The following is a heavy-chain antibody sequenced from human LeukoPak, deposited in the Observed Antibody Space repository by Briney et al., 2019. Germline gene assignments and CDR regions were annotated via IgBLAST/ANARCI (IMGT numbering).Heavy chain of an antibody. CDR3: ARDLYDYYFDY. D-gene: IGHD2-8*01. J-gene: IGHJ4*02. CDR2: IYTSGST. CDR1: GGSISSGSYY. Sequence: PSETLSLTCTVSGGSISSGSYYWSWIRQPAGKGLEWIGRIYTSGSTNYNPSLKSRVTISVDTSKNQFSLKLSSVTAADTAVYYCARDLYDYYFDYWGQGILVTVSS. V-gene: IGHV4-61*02.